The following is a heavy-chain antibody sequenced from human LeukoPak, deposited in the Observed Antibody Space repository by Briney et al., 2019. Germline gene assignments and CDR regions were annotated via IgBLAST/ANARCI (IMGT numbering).Heavy chain of an antibody. J-gene: IGHJ5*02. D-gene: IGHD2-15*01. CDR1: GFTVSSNY. V-gene: IGHV3-53*01. CDR3: ARDGGSSGPGWFDP. CDR2: IYTDGST. Sequence: GESLKISCAASGFTVSSNYMSWVRQAPGKGLEWVSVIYTDGSTYYADSVKGRFTISRDNSKNTLYLQLKGLRAEDTAVYYCARDGGSSGPGWFDPWGQGTLVIVSS.